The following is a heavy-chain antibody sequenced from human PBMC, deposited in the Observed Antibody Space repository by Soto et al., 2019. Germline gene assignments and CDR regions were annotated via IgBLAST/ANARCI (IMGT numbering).Heavy chain of an antibody. D-gene: IGHD2-21*02. Sequence: ASVKVSCKASGGTFSSYAISWVRQAPGQGLEWMGGIIPIFGTANYAQKFQGRVTITADKSTSTAYMELSSLRSEDTAMYYCARVHCGGDCYRLYYYYGMDVWGPGTTVTVSS. J-gene: IGHJ6*02. CDR2: IIPIFGTA. CDR1: GGTFSSYA. V-gene: IGHV1-69*06. CDR3: ARVHCGGDCYRLYYYYGMDV.